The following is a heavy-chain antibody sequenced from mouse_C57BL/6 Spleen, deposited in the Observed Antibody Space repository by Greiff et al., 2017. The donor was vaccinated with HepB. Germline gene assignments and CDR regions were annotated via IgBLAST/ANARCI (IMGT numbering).Heavy chain of an antibody. D-gene: IGHD1-1*01. Sequence: EVKLMESGGGLVQPKGSLKLSCAASGFSFNTYAMNWVRQAPGKGLEWVARIRSKSNNYATYYADSVTDIFTISRDDSESMLYLQMNNLKTEDTAMYYCVRQRGSTTVIGAMDYWGQGTAVTVSS. CDR2: IRSKSNNYAT. J-gene: IGHJ4*01. CDR1: GFSFNTYA. CDR3: VRQRGSTTVIGAMDY. V-gene: IGHV10-1*01.